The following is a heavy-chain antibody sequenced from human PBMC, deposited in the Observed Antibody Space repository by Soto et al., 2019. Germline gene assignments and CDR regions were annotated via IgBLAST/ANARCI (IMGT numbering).Heavy chain of an antibody. CDR2: IYHTGST. D-gene: IGHD2-2*01. V-gene: IGHV4-59*01. CDR1: GDSINPYY. CDR3: ARGVPAAPDVFDI. Sequence: PSETLSLTCTVSGDSINPYYWSWIRQPPGKGLEWIAYIYHTGSTNYSPSLKSRVTISVDTSKNQFSLKLNSVTAADTAFYYCARGVPAAPDVFDIWGQGTMVTVSS. J-gene: IGHJ3*02.